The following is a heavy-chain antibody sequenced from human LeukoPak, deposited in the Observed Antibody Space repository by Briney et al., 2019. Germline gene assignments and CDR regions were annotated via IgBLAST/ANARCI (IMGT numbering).Heavy chain of an antibody. CDR2: IYYSGST. D-gene: IGHD3-10*01. CDR1: GGSISSYY. Sequence: SETLSLTCTVSGGSISSYYWSWIRQPPGKGLEWIGYIYYSGSTNYNPSLKSRVTISVDTSKNQFSLKLSSVTAADTAAYYCARSTGSGSYYGPHYYYGMDVWGQGTTVTVSS. CDR3: ARSTGSGSYYGPHYYYGMDV. V-gene: IGHV4-59*01. J-gene: IGHJ6*02.